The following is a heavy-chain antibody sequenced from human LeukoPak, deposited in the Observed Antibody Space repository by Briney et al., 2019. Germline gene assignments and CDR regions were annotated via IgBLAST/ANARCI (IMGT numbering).Heavy chain of an antibody. CDR3: ARHRMVRGVIRSVYYFDY. CDR1: GGTFSSYD. J-gene: IGHJ4*02. Sequence: SVKVSXKASGGTFSSYDISWVRQAPGQGLEWMGGVIPIFGTANYAQKFQGRVTITTDESTSTAYMELNSLRSEDTAVYYCARHRMVRGVIRSVYYFDYWGQGTLVTVSS. V-gene: IGHV1-69*05. D-gene: IGHD3-10*01. CDR2: VIPIFGTA.